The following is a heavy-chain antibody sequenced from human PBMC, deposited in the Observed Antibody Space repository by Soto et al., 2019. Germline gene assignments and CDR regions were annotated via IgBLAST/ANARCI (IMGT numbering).Heavy chain of an antibody. CDR3: AYGGSCDY. V-gene: IGHV3-48*03. D-gene: IGHD1-26*01. Sequence: EVQLVESGGGLVQPGGCLRLSCAASGFSFNTYEMNGVRQAPGKGLEWVSYISSSGSTIYYADSVKGRFTVSRDNGKNSLYLQMNSLRAEDTAVYYCAYGGSCDYWGQGTQVTVSS. CDR1: GFSFNTYE. CDR2: ISSSGSTI. J-gene: IGHJ4*02.